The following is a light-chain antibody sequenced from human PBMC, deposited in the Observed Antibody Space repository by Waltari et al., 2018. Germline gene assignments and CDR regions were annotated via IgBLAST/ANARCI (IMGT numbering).Light chain of an antibody. CDR3: QQYYSTPQT. Sequence: DIDMTQSPDSLAVSLGERATINCKSSQTILYTSNNKNYLAWYQHKPGQPPKLLIYWASTREYGVPDRFSGSGSGTDFTLTISSLQAEDVALYYCQQYYSTPQTFGQGTKVEIK. V-gene: IGKV4-1*01. CDR2: WAS. J-gene: IGKJ1*01. CDR1: QTILYTSNNKNY.